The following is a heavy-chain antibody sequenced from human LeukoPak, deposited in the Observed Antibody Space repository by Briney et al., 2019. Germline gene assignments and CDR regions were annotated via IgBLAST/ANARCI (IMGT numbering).Heavy chain of an antibody. Sequence: SVKVSCKASGGTFSSYTISWVRQAPGQGLEWMGRIIPILGIANYAQKFQGRVTITTDESTSTAYMELSSLRSEDTAVYYCARDLRHDFWSGYYSDYWGQGTLVTVSS. CDR3: ARDLRHDFWSGYYSDY. D-gene: IGHD3-3*01. J-gene: IGHJ4*02. V-gene: IGHV1-69*16. CDR1: GGTFSSYT. CDR2: IIPILGIA.